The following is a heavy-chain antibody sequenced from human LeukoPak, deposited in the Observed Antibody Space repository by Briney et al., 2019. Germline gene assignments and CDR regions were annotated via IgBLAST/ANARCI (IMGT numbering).Heavy chain of an antibody. Sequence: SETLSLTCTVSGGSISSSSYYWGWIRQPPGKGLEWIGSIYYSGSTYYNPSLKSRVTISVDTSKNQFSLKLSSVTAADTAVYYCASLPIAVDGTFDYWGQGTLVTVSS. D-gene: IGHD6-19*01. CDR2: IYYSGST. V-gene: IGHV4-39*01. CDR1: GGSISSSSYY. J-gene: IGHJ4*02. CDR3: ASLPIAVDGTFDY.